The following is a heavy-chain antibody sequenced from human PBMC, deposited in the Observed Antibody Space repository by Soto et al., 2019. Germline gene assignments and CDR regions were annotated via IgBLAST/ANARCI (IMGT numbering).Heavy chain of an antibody. CDR2: ISGSGGST. CDR1: GFTFSSYA. D-gene: IGHD1-26*01. J-gene: IGHJ4*02. Sequence: PGGSLRLSCAASGFTFSSYAMSGVRQAPGKGLEWVSAISGSGGSTYYADSVKGRFTISRDNSKNTLYLQMNSLRAEDTAVYYCAKDLSFSGSSPVYYFDYWGQGTLVTVSS. CDR3: AKDLSFSGSSPVYYFDY. V-gene: IGHV3-23*01.